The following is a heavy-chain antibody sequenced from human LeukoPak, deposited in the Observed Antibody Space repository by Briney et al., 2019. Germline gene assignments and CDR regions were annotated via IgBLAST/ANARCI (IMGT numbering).Heavy chain of an antibody. CDR3: AKDHVAGIDY. Sequence: PGGSLRLSCAASGFTFSSYGMHWVRQAPGKGLEWVAVISYDGSNKYYADSVKGRSTTSRDNSKNTLYLQMNSLRAEDTAVYYCAKDHVAGIDYWGQGTLVTVSS. D-gene: IGHD6-19*01. CDR2: ISYDGSNK. V-gene: IGHV3-30*18. CDR1: GFTFSSYG. J-gene: IGHJ4*02.